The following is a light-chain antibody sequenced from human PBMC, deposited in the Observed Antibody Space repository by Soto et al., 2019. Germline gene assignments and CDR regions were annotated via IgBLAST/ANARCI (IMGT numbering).Light chain of an antibody. CDR1: QDIRNF. V-gene: IGKV1-27*01. CDR2: AAS. J-gene: IGKJ3*01. CDR3: QKYSSVPV. Sequence: DIPMTQSPPSLSASVGDRVTITCRASQDIRNFVAWYQQKPGKAPKLLIYAASTLQSGVPSQFSGSGSGTDLTLSSNSLQPEDVPTYSCQKYSSVPVFGPGTKVEIK.